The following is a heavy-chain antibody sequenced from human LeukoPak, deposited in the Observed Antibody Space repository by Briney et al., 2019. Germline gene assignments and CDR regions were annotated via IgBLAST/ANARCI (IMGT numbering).Heavy chain of an antibody. CDR3: ARDATGDGDLES. V-gene: IGHV3-23*01. Sequence: GGSLRLSCAASGFTFSSYAMSWVRQAPGKGLEWVSSISVSGTYTYYADSVKGRFTISRDNSKNTLYLQMNSLRAEDTAVYYCARDATGDGDLESWGQGTLVTVSP. CDR1: GFTFSSYA. J-gene: IGHJ5*02. D-gene: IGHD4-17*01. CDR2: ISVSGTYT.